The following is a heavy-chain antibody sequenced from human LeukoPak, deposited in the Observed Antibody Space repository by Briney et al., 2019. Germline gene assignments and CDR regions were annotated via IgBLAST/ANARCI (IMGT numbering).Heavy chain of an antibody. CDR3: ARDWGSIAVADYFDY. J-gene: IGHJ4*02. CDR2: ISAYNDNT. V-gene: IGHV1-18*01. CDR1: GYTFTSYG. D-gene: IGHD6-19*01. Sequence: ASVKVSCKASGYTFTSYGISWVRQAPGQGLEWMGWISAYNDNTNYAQRFQGRVTMTRDMSTSTVYMELSSLRSEDTAVYYCARDWGSIAVADYFDYWGQGTLVTVSS.